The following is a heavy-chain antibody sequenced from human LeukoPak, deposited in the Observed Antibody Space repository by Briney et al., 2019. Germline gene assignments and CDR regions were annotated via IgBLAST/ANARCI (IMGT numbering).Heavy chain of an antibody. CDR1: GFTFDDFA. V-gene: IGHV3-9*01. J-gene: IGHJ4*02. CDR2: ISWNSGSI. Sequence: GGSLRLSCAASGFTFDDFAMHWVRQAPGKGLEWVSGISWNSGSIGYADSVKGRFTISRDNAKNSLYLQMNSLRAEDTALYYCAKNLVSSDPDTFDYWGPGTLVTVSS. D-gene: IGHD3-22*01. CDR3: AKNLVSSDPDTFDY.